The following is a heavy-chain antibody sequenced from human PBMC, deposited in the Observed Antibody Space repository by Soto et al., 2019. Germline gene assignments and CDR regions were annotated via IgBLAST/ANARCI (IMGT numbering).Heavy chain of an antibody. CDR3: ARLPASGIVVVNNDY. D-gene: IGHD3-22*01. V-gene: IGHV3-74*01. J-gene: IGHJ4*02. CDR2: INSDGSST. Sequence: GGSLSLSCAASGFTFSNYWMHWVRQAPGKGLVWVSRINSDGSSTSYADSVKGRFTISRDNAKNTLYLQMNSLRAEDTAMYYCARLPASGIVVVNNDYWGQGTLVTVSS. CDR1: GFTFSNYW.